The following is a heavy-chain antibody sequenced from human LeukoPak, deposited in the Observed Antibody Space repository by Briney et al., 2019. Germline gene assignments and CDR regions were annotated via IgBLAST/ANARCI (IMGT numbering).Heavy chain of an antibody. CDR2: ITSSSRYI. CDR3: ARDPSYRGFDAFDI. V-gene: IGHV3-21*01. Sequence: GGSLRLSCAASGFTFSSYTMNWVRQAPGKGLEWVSSITSSSRYIYYADSVKGRFTISRDNAKNSLYLQMNYLRAEDTAVYYCARDPSYRGFDAFDIWGQGTMVTVSS. D-gene: IGHD1-26*01. J-gene: IGHJ3*02. CDR1: GFTFSSYT.